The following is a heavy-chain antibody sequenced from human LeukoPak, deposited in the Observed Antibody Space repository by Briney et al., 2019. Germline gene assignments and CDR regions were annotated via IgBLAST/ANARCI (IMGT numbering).Heavy chain of an antibody. J-gene: IGHJ3*02. Sequence: PGGSLRLSCAASGFTFSSYWMYWVRQAPGKGLMWVSRCDSDGRGTTYVDSVKGRFTVSRDNAKNTLYLQMSSLRAEDTAVYYCATSSVWGGAFNIWGQGTMVTVSS. D-gene: IGHD3-16*01. CDR1: GFTFSSYW. V-gene: IGHV3-74*01. CDR2: CDSDGRGT. CDR3: ATSSVWGGAFNI.